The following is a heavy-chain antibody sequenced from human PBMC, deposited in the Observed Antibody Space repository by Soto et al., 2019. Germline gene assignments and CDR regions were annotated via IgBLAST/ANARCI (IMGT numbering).Heavy chain of an antibody. Sequence: SETLSLTCTVSGGSISSGGYYWSWIRQHPGKGLEWIGYIYYSGSTYYNPSLKSRVTISVDTSKNQFSLKLSSVTAADTAVYYCARDSSSWYNAFDIWGQGTMVTFS. CDR3: ARDSSSWYNAFDI. CDR2: IYYSGST. J-gene: IGHJ3*02. CDR1: GGSISSGGYY. V-gene: IGHV4-31*03. D-gene: IGHD6-13*01.